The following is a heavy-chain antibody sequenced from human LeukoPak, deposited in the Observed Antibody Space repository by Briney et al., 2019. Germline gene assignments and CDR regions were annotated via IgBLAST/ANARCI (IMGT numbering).Heavy chain of an antibody. Sequence: GGSLRLSCAASGFTFSSYSMNWVRQAPGKGLEWVAFIRYDGSNKYYADSVKGRFTISRDISKNMVNLQMNSLRVEDTAVYYCASLVGTFDIWGQGTMVTVFS. CDR1: GFTFSSYS. CDR3: ASLVGTFDI. D-gene: IGHD2-8*02. V-gene: IGHV3-30*02. CDR2: IRYDGSNK. J-gene: IGHJ3*02.